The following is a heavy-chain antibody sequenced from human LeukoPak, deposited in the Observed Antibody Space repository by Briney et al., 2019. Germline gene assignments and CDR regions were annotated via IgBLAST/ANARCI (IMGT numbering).Heavy chain of an antibody. D-gene: IGHD2-2*01. CDR2: IREDGSEK. CDR3: AKDFVPLGGAHTSCSD. V-gene: IGHV3-7*01. CDR1: GFTFSNYW. Sequence: QTGGSLRLSCAASGFTFSNYWVSWVRQLPGKGLEWVANIREDGSEKYYVDSVKGQFTISRDNAKNSLFLQMDSLRAEDTAVYYCAKDFVPLGGAHTSCSDWGQGTLVTVSS. J-gene: IGHJ4*02.